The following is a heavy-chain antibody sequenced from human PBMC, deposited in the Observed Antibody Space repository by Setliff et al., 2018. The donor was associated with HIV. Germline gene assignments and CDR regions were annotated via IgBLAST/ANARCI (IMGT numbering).Heavy chain of an antibody. D-gene: IGHD2-2*01. J-gene: IGHJ6*03. CDR2: IYHSGGT. CDR1: GYSLSSDYY. CDR3: ARGSDCDATTCGDYYYMDV. V-gene: IGHV4-38-2*01. Sequence: SETLSPTCAVSGYSLSSDYYWGWIRQPPGKGLEWIASIYHSGGTNYNPSLKSRVTISVDTSKNQLSLTLTSVTAADTAVYYCARGSDCDATTCGDYYYMDVWGKGTTVTVSS.